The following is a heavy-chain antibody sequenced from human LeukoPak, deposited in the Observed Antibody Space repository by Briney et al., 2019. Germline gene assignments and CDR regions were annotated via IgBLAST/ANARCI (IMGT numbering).Heavy chain of an antibody. V-gene: IGHV3-21*01. J-gene: IGHJ4*02. Sequence: PGGSLRLSCAASGVTFDDYAIQCVRQAPGKGLEWVSSISSRSSYISYADSVKGRFTISRDNAKNSLYLEMNSLRAEDTAVYYCATAGNYRFDYWGQGTLVTVSS. D-gene: IGHD1-7*01. CDR3: ATAGNYRFDY. CDR2: ISSRSSYI. CDR1: GVTFDDYA.